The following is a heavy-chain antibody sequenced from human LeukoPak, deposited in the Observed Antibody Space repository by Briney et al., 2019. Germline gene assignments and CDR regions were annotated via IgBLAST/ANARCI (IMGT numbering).Heavy chain of an antibody. D-gene: IGHD6-19*01. CDR3: AREISRWLAYDY. J-gene: IGHJ4*02. CDR2: ISSSSSYI. CDR1: GFTFSSYS. Sequence: PGGSLRLSCAASGFTFSSYSMNWVRQAPGKWLEWVSSISSSSSYIYYADSVKGRFTISRDNAKNSLYLQMNSLRAEDTAVYYCAREISRWLAYDYWGQGTLVTVSS. V-gene: IGHV3-21*01.